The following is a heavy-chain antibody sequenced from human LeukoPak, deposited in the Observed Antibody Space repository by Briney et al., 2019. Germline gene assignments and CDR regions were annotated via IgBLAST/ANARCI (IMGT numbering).Heavy chain of an antibody. CDR1: GGSITSYY. CDR3: AKYPGYPTRWFEP. J-gene: IGHJ5*02. V-gene: IGHV4-59*01. D-gene: IGHD6-13*01. CDR2: IFYSGST. Sequence: PSETLSLTCTVSGGSITSYYWSWIRQPPGKRLEWIGYIFYSGSTNYNPSLESRVSISIDTSKNQFSLKLSPLTAADTAVYYCAKYPGYPTRWFEPWGQGTLVTVSS.